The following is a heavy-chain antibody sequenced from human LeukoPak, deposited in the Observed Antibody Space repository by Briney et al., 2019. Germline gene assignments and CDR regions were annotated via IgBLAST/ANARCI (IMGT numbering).Heavy chain of an antibody. Sequence: GGSLRLSCAASGFTFSSYAMSWVRQAPGKGLEWVSAISGSGGSTYYADSVKGRFTISRDNSKNTLYLQMNSLRAEDTAVYYCAKGQSSSWTGWRYFDYWGQGTLVTVSS. J-gene: IGHJ4*02. CDR2: ISGSGGST. D-gene: IGHD6-13*01. CDR1: GFTFSSYA. CDR3: AKGQSSSWTGWRYFDY. V-gene: IGHV3-23*01.